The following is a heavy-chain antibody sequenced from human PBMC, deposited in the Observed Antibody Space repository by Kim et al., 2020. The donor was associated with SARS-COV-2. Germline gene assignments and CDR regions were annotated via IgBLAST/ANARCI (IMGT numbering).Heavy chain of an antibody. CDR1: GYTFTSYA. V-gene: IGHV7-4-1*02. D-gene: IGHD3-3*01. CDR2: INTNTGNP. CDR3: ASAPLGAYYDFWSGLVWFDP. Sequence: ASVKVSCKASGYTFTSYAMNWVRQAPGQGLEWMGWINTNTGNPTYAQGFTGRFVFSLDTSVSTAYLQISSLKAEDTAVYYCASAPLGAYYDFWSGLVWFDPWGQGTLVTVSS. J-gene: IGHJ5*02.